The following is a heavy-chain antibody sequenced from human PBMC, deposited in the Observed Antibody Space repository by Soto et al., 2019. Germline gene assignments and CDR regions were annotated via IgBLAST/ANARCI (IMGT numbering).Heavy chain of an antibody. CDR1: GFTVSAYT. CDR2: ISSDGNHK. D-gene: IGHD1-26*01. CDR3: ARWEQPLFDY. J-gene: IGHJ4*02. V-gene: IGHV3-30-3*01. Sequence: QVQLVESGGGVVQPGRSLRLSCAASGFTVSAYTMHWVRQAPGKGLEWVAVISSDGNHKYYTDSVKGRFTISRDTSTNTLYLQMNSLRAEDTAGYYCARWEQPLFDYWGQGTLVTVSS.